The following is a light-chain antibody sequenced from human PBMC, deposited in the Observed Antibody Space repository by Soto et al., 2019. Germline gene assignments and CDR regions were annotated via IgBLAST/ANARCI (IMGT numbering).Light chain of an antibody. Sequence: DFQMTQSPSTLSASVGDRVTITCRASQNINNWLAWYQQKPGKAPKLLIYEASNLQSGVPSRFSGSGSGTEFILTISSLQHDDFATYYCQQYNSYSYTFGQGTKVDIK. CDR3: QQYNSYSYT. CDR1: QNINNW. CDR2: EAS. V-gene: IGKV1-5*03. J-gene: IGKJ2*01.